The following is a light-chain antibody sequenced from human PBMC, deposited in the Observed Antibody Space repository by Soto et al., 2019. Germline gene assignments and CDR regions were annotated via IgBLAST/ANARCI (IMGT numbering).Light chain of an antibody. CDR3: QQYYDYSPLI. CDR1: RNINRK. Sequence: EIVMTQSPATLSVSPGERATLSCSASRNINRKLAWYQQKPGQAPMLLISGSSTRPTGIPARFSGSVSGTEFTLTISNLQSEDFEVYYCQQYYDYSPLIFGGGTKVEIK. CDR2: GSS. J-gene: IGKJ4*01. V-gene: IGKV3-15*01.